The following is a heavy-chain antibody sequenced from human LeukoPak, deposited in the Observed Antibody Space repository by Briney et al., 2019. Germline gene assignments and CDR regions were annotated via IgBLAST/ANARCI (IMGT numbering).Heavy chain of an antibody. Sequence: ASVKVSCKASGYTFTGYYMHWVRQAPGQGLEWMGWINPNSGGTNYAQKFQGRVTMTRDTSISTAYMELSRLRSDDTAVCYCARDEGYYYDNSGYCSYWGQGTLVTVSS. D-gene: IGHD3-22*01. V-gene: IGHV1-2*02. CDR2: INPNSGGT. J-gene: IGHJ4*02. CDR1: GYTFTGYY. CDR3: ARDEGYYYDNSGYCSY.